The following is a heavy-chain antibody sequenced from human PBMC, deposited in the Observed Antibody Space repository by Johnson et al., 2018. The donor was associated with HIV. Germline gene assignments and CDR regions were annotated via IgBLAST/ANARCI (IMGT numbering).Heavy chain of an antibody. V-gene: IGHV3-64*01. CDR1: GFTFSSYA. Sequence: VRLVESGGGLVQPGGSLRLSCAASGFTFSSYAMHWVRQAPGKGLEYVSAISSNGGSTYYANSVKDRFIISRDNSKDTLYLQMGSLRGEDMAIYYCAIPYYYESGAYQWGQGTMVTVSS. D-gene: IGHD3-22*01. J-gene: IGHJ3*01. CDR2: ISSNGGST. CDR3: AIPYYYESGAYQ.